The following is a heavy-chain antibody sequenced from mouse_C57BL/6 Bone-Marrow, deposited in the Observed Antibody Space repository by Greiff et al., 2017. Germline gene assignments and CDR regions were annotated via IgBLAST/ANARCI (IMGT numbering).Heavy chain of an antibody. V-gene: IGHV1-52*01. CDR1: GYTFTSYW. Sequence: QVQLQQPGAELVRPGSSVKLSCKASGYTFTSYWMHWVKQRPIQGLEWIGNIDPSDSETHYNQKFKDKATLTVDTSSSTAYMQLSSLTSEDSAVYYGARSHYYGSSNGYFEVWGTGTTVTVAS. CDR3: ARSHYYGSSNGYFEV. J-gene: IGHJ1*03. D-gene: IGHD1-1*01. CDR2: IDPSDSET.